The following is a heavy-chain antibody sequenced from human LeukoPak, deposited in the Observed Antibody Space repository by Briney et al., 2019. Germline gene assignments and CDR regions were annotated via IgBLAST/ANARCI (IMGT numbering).Heavy chain of an antibody. D-gene: IGHD2-2*02. CDR3: AKGNCRGTSCYSDY. J-gene: IGHJ4*02. V-gene: IGHV3-23*01. Sequence: QPGGSLRLSCAASGFTFSSYAMRWVRQAPGKGLEWVSGISGSGGSTYYADSVKGRFTIARDNSKNTLYLQMNSLRAEDTAVYYCAKGNCRGTSCYSDYWGQGTLVTVSS. CDR1: GFTFSSYA. CDR2: ISGSGGST.